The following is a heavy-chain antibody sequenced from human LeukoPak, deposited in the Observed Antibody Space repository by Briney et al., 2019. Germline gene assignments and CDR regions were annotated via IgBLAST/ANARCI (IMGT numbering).Heavy chain of an antibody. J-gene: IGHJ5*02. CDR1: GYTFTSYD. V-gene: IGHV1-8*01. Sequence: ASVKDSCKASGYTFTSYDINWVRQATGQGLEWMGWMNPNSGNTGYAQKFQGRVTIPRNTSISTAYMELSSLRSEDTAVYYCARTAVRAAAAGTQKPRFDPWGQGTLVTVSS. D-gene: IGHD6-13*01. CDR3: ARTAVRAAAAGTQKPRFDP. CDR2: MNPNSGNT.